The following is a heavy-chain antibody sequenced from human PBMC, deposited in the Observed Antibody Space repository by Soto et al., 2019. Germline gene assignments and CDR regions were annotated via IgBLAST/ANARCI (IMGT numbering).Heavy chain of an antibody. CDR1: GYSFADYH. D-gene: IGHD2-8*01. CDR3: ARGDSTDCSNGVCSFFYNHGMGV. Sequence: ASVKVSCKASGYSFADYHIHWVRQAPGQGLEWLGRINPKSGGTSTAQKFQGWVTVTTDTSISTASMELTRLTSDETAIYYCARGDSTDCSNGVCSFFYNHGMGVWGQVTTVTVSS. CDR2: INPKSGGT. V-gene: IGHV1-2*04. J-gene: IGHJ6*02.